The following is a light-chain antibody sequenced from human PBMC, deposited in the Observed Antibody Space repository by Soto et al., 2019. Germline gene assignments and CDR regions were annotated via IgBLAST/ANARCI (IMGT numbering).Light chain of an antibody. CDR1: SSDVGGYNF. CDR2: DVT. J-gene: IGLJ1*01. Sequence: QSVLTQPASVSGSPGQSITISCTGTSSDVGGYNFVSWYQQHPDKAPKLMIYDVTNRPSGVSNRFSGSKSGNTASLTISGLQAEDEADYYCSAYSSINTSVFVTGTKVTVL. V-gene: IGLV2-14*01. CDR3: SAYSSINTSV.